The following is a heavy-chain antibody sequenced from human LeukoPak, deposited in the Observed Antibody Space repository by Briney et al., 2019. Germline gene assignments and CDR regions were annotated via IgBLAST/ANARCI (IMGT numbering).Heavy chain of an antibody. CDR1: GYSISSGYY. CDR2: INHSGST. J-gene: IGHJ5*02. V-gene: IGHV4-38-2*02. D-gene: IGHD6-13*01. CDR3: ARGGFRVRAAAGNNWFDP. Sequence: SETLSLTCTVSGYSISSGYYWGWIRQPPGRGLEWIGEINHSGSTNYNPSLKSRVTISVDTSKNQFSLKLSSVTAADTAVCYCARGGFRVRAAAGNNWFDPWGQGTLVTVSS.